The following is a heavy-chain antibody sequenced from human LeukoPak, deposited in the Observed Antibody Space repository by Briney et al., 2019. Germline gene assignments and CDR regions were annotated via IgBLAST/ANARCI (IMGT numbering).Heavy chain of an antibody. V-gene: IGHV4-61*01. J-gene: IGHJ6*03. CDR1: GGSISTSNYY. CDR3: ARADYVPTYYYYMDV. D-gene: IGHD4-17*01. Sequence: SETLSLTCTVSGGSISTSNYYWSWIRQPPGKGLEWIGYIYYSGSTNYNPSLKSRVTISVDTSKDQFSLKLSSVTAADTAVYYCARADYVPTYYYYMDVWGKGTTVTVSS. CDR2: IYYSGST.